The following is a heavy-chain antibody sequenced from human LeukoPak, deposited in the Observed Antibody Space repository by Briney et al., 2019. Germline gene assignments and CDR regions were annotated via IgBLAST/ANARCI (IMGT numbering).Heavy chain of an antibody. V-gene: IGHV3-48*02. D-gene: IGHD5-12*01. CDR3: ARDRVGYPKYYFDY. CDR1: GFTVSSNY. Sequence: PGGSLRLSCAASGFTVSSNYMNWVRQAPGKGLEWVSYVSSSSSAIYYADSVKGRFTISRDNAKNSLYLQMNSLTDDDTAVYYCARDRVGYPKYYFDYWGQGTLVTVSS. CDR2: VSSSSSAI. J-gene: IGHJ4*02.